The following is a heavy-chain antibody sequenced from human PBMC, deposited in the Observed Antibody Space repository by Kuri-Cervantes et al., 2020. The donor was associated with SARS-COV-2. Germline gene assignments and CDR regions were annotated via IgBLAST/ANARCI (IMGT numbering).Heavy chain of an antibody. CDR3: ARDREITSGGVSDRGFDY. Sequence: SVHVSCKASRYSFTGYYMHGVRQAPGQGLEWMGWINPNSGGTNYAQKFQGRVTMTRETSISTAYMELSRLRSDDTAVYYCARDREITSGGVSDRGFDYWGKGNMVTVSS. CDR2: INPNSGGT. J-gene: IGHJ4*02. D-gene: IGHD3-16*01. V-gene: IGHV1-2*02. CDR1: RYSFTGYY.